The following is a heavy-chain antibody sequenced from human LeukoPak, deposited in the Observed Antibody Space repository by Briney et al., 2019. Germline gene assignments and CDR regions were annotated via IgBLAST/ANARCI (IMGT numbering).Heavy chain of an antibody. CDR3: AKDPGVVSPENWFDP. CDR2: ISPSGGST. CDR1: GYTFTSNY. D-gene: IGHD5/OR15-5a*01. J-gene: IGHJ5*02. Sequence: GASVKVSCKAFGYTFTSNYMHWVRQAPGQGPEWMGVISPSGGSTTYAQKFQGRVTLTRDMSTSTDYLELNSLRAEDTAVYYCAKDPGVVSPENWFDPWGQGTLVTVSS. V-gene: IGHV1-46*01.